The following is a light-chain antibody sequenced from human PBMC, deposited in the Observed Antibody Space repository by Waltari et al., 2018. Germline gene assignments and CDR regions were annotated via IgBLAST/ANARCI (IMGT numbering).Light chain of an antibody. Sequence: QSALTQPASVSGSPGQSITISCTGTSRDVGNYKRVSWYQQHPGKDPKIMIYAVSTRPAGFSDRFSGSKSGDMASLTISGLQPEDEAEYFCSSYAGSSKGVFGGGTKVTVL. J-gene: IGLJ2*01. V-gene: IGLV2-23*02. CDR2: AVS. CDR3: SSYAGSSKGV. CDR1: SRDVGNYKR.